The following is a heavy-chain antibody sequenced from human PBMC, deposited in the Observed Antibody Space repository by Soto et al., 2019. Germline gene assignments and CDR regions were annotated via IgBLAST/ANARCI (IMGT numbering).Heavy chain of an antibody. CDR3: ARENKDVNKSTSISSGFHGMDV. CDR1: GFTFRSHS. J-gene: IGHJ6*02. CDR2: ISTSSSFI. D-gene: IGHD2-2*01. V-gene: IGHV3-21*01. Sequence: GGSLRLSCEGSGFTFRSHSMNWVRQAPGRGLEWVASISTSSSFIYYGDSVRGRFIISRDNAKNSLDLRMDSLRVEDTAVYYCARENKDVNKSTSISSGFHGMDVWGQGITVTVSS.